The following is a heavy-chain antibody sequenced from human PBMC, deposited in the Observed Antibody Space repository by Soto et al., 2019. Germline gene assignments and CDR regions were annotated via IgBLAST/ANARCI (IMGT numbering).Heavy chain of an antibody. Sequence: QVQLQESGPGLVKPSETLSLTCTVSGGSISSYYWSWIRQPPGKGLEWIGYIYYSGSTNYNPSLKSRVTISGDTSKYQCSLKLSSVTAPDTAVYYCASVLPHHDGDYWYFDLWGRGTLVTVSS. V-gene: IGHV4-59*01. CDR1: GGSISSYY. D-gene: IGHD4-17*01. CDR3: ASVLPHHDGDYWYFDL. CDR2: IYYSGST. J-gene: IGHJ2*01.